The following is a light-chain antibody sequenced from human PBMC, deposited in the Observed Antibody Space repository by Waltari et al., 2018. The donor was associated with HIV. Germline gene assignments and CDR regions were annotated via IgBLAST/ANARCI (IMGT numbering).Light chain of an antibody. Sequence: IVMTQSPDSLSVSLGERATIHCKSSQSLLYSSSNKNSLAWYQHKPGQPPELLIYWASTRDSGVPDRFSGSGSGTDFTRTISSLQAEDGAVYYCQQYYSTPYTFGLGTKLEIK. J-gene: IGKJ2*01. CDR2: WAS. CDR3: QQYYSTPYT. CDR1: QSLLYSSSNKNS. V-gene: IGKV4-1*01.